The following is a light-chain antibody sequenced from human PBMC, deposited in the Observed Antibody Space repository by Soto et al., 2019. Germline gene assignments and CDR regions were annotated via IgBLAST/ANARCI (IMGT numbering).Light chain of an antibody. CDR3: SSYAGSNHFV. J-gene: IGLJ1*01. CDR2: EVT. V-gene: IGLV2-8*01. Sequence: LTQPPSASGFPGQSVTISCTGTSSDVGYYDYVSWYQQHPGKAPKLVIYEVTKRPSGVPDRVSASKSGNTASLTVSGLRAEDEADYYCSSYAGSNHFVFGSGTKVTVL. CDR1: SSDVGYYDY.